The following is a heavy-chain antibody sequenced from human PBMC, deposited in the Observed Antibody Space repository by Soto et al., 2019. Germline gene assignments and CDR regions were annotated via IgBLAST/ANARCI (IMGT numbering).Heavy chain of an antibody. CDR3: FRTTETTGRVYFDY. CDR2: VFHGENT. CDR1: GYSISRGYY. D-gene: IGHD4-17*01. Sequence: SETLSLTCSVSGYSISRGYYWGWLRQPPGKDLEWLGSVFHGENTYDNPSLKSPVTISLDTSKNQFSLRLSSVTAADTALYYCFRTTETTGRVYFDYWGQGILVTVSS. V-gene: IGHV4-38-2*01. J-gene: IGHJ4*02.